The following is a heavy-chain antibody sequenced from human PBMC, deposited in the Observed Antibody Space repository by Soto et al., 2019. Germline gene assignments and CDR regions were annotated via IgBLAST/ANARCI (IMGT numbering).Heavy chain of an antibody. D-gene: IGHD2-2*01. V-gene: IGHV4-39*01. J-gene: IGHJ5*02. Sequence: PSETLSLTCSVSGGSIGSSSYYFGWIRQPPGKGLEWIGSLYYTGTTNYNSSLKSRVTISADKSQNQFSLRLSSVTAADTAVYYCGAECSRTQCYEWFDPWGQGTL. CDR1: GGSIGSSSYY. CDR2: LYYTGTT. CDR3: GAECSRTQCYEWFDP.